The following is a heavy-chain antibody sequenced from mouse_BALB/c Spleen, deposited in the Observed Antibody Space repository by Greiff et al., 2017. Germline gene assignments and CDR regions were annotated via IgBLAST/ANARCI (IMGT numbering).Heavy chain of an antibody. Sequence: EVKLVESGGGLVKPGGSLKLSCAASGFTFSDYYMYWVRQTPEKRLEWVATISDGGSYTYYPDSVKGRFTISRDNAKNNLYLQMSSLKSEDTAMYYCARDPRITTAPSAMDYWGQGTSVTVSS. J-gene: IGHJ4*01. V-gene: IGHV5-4*02. CDR2: ISDGGSYT. D-gene: IGHD1-2*01. CDR1: GFTFSDYY. CDR3: ARDPRITTAPSAMDY.